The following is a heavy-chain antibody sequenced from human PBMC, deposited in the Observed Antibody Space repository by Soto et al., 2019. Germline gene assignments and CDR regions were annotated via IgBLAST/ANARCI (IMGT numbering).Heavy chain of an antibody. V-gene: IGHV2-5*02. CDR1: GFSLSTSGVG. CDR3: SHSGTGDYDSSGYFR. Sequence: QITLKESGPTLVKPTQTLTLTCTFSGFSLSTSGVGVGWIRQPPGKALEWLALIYWDDDKRYSPSLKSRLTITKDNSKKQVVLTMTNMDPVDTATYYFSHSGTGDYDSSGYFRWGQGTLVTVSS. CDR2: IYWDDDK. D-gene: IGHD3-22*01. J-gene: IGHJ4*02.